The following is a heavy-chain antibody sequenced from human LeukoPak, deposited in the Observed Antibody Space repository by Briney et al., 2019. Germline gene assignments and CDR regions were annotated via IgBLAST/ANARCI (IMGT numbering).Heavy chain of an antibody. CDR1: GGSISSGSDY. Sequence: SETLSLTCTVCGGSISSGSDYGRWGRQPAGEGLEWIERIYTRGSTNYNTYLTSRVTLSVDTSKNLFSLKLSSVTAADTAVYYCASSGYYDSSGYNWGQGTLGTVSS. D-gene: IGHD3-22*01. J-gene: IGHJ4*02. CDR3: ASSGYYDSSGYN. CDR2: IYTRGST. V-gene: IGHV4-61*02.